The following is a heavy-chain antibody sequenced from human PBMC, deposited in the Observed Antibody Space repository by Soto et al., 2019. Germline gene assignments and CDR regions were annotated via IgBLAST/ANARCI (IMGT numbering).Heavy chain of an antibody. J-gene: IGHJ3*02. CDR3: ARSGITGTGDAFDI. D-gene: IGHD1-20*01. CDR2: ISSSSSYI. Sequence: PGWSVRLSCAASGFTFSSYSMNWVRQAPGKGLEWVSSISSSSSYIYYADSVKGRFTISRDNAKNSLYLQMNSLRAEDTAVYYCARSGITGTGDAFDIWGQGTMVTVSS. CDR1: GFTFSSYS. V-gene: IGHV3-21*01.